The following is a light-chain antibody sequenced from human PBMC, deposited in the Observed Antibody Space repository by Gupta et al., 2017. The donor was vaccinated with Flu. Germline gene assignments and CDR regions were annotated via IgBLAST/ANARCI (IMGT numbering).Light chain of an antibody. CDR3: QQRSNCPPYS. J-gene: IGKJ2*03. CDR1: QSVSNS. CDR2: DAV. Sequence: SGLTQSPDSLSFSPWERATLSCRARQSVSNSLAWYQQKPGQAPRLLIYDAVNRATGIPARFIGSGAGTDFTLTISSLEPEDFAGYYCQQRSNCPPYSFGQGTKLEIK. V-gene: IGKV3-11*01.